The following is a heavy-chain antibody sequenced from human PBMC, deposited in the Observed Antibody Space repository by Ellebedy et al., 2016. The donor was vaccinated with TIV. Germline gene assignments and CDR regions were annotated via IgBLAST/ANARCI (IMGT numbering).Heavy chain of an antibody. Sequence: GESLKISXEASGFIFTNAWMSWVRQAPGKGLEWVGRIKRKTDGETTNYAEPVKGRFTTSRDDSKNTLYLQMNSLKIEDTAVYYWVTAGRESCGGDCDYSFDYWGQGTLVTVSS. J-gene: IGHJ4*02. CDR2: IKRKTDGETT. D-gene: IGHD2-21*01. V-gene: IGHV3-15*01. CDR3: VTAGRESCGGDCDYSFDY. CDR1: GFIFTNAW.